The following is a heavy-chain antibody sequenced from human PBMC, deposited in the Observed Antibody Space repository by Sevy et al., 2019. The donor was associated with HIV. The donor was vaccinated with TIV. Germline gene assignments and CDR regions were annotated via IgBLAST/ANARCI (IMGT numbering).Heavy chain of an antibody. J-gene: IGHJ6*02. V-gene: IGHV3-7*03. D-gene: IGHD5-12*01. CDR2: IKQDGSEK. CDR3: ARGWRGYGSAGYYYYGMDV. Sequence: GGSLRLSCSASGFTFSSYWMSWVRQAPGKGLEWVANIKQDGSEKYYVYSVKGRFTISRDNAKNSLYLQMNSLRAEDTAVYYCARGWRGYGSAGYYYYGMDVWGQGTTVTVSS. CDR1: GFTFSSYW.